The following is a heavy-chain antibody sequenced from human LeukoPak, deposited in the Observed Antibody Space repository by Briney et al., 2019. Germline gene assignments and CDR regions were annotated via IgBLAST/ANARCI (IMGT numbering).Heavy chain of an antibody. D-gene: IGHD3-10*01. V-gene: IGHV4-39*07. CDR2: IYYSGST. Sequence: SETLSLTCTVSGGSISSSYYYWGWIRQPPGKGLEWIGSIYYSGSTYYNPSLKSRVTISVDTSKNQFSLKLSSVTAADTAVYYCAREGSGSYWRNRFDYWGQGTLVTVSS. J-gene: IGHJ4*02. CDR3: AREGSGSYWRNRFDY. CDR1: GGSISSSYYY.